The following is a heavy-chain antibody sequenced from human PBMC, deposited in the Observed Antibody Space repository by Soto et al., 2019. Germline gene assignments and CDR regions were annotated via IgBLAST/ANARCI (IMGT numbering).Heavy chain of an antibody. CDR3: AREPRTYCSGGSCLEDFDL. V-gene: IGHV4-59*01. Sequence: QVQLQESGPGLVKPSETLSLTCTVSGGSISSYYWSWIRQPPGKGLEWIGYIYYSGSTNYNPSLKSRVTISVDTSKNQFSLKLSSVTAADTAVYYCAREPRTYCSGGSCLEDFDLWGRGTLVTVSS. CDR2: IYYSGST. J-gene: IGHJ2*01. D-gene: IGHD2-15*01. CDR1: GGSISSYY.